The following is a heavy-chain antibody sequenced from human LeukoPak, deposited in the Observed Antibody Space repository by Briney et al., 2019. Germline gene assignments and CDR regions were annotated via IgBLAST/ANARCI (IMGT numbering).Heavy chain of an antibody. CDR3: ARDLAVAGIYNYYYYYMDV. D-gene: IGHD6-19*01. J-gene: IGHJ6*03. V-gene: IGHV4-4*09. Sequence: SETLSLTCTVSGGSISSYYWIWIRQPPGKGLEWIGYIYTSGSTNYNPSLKSRVTISVDTSKNQFSLKLSSVTAADTGVYYCARDLAVAGIYNYYYYYMDVWGKGTTVTVSS. CDR1: GGSISSYY. CDR2: IYTSGST.